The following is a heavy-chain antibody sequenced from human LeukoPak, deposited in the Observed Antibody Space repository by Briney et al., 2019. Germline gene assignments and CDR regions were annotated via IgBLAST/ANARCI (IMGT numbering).Heavy chain of an antibody. Sequence: GGSLRLSCAASGFTFGSYAMPWVRKAPAKGLEWVAVISYDGRKKYYADSVKGRFTISRDNSKNTLYLQMNSLRAEDTAVYYCARAPTGYSSGWYPLSYYYGMDVWGQGTTVTVSS. CDR3: ARAPTGYSSGWYPLSYYYGMDV. V-gene: IGHV3-30*04. J-gene: IGHJ6*02. CDR2: ISYDGRKK. D-gene: IGHD6-19*01. CDR1: GFTFGSYA.